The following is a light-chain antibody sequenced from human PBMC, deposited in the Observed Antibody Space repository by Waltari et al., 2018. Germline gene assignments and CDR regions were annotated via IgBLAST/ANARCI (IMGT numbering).Light chain of an antibody. CDR3: HQRSDWPIT. CDR2: DAS. CDR1: QSVGTY. V-gene: IGKV3-11*01. J-gene: IGKJ4*01. Sequence: EIVLTQSPATLSLSPGERATLSCRTSQSVGTYLVWYQQKPGQAPRLLIYDASNRATGIPARFSGSGSGTDFTLTISYLEPEDFAVYYCHQRSDWPITFGGGTKVEIK.